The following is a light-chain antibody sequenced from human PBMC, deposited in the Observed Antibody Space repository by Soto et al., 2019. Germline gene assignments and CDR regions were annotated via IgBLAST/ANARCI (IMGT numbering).Light chain of an antibody. Sequence: QLVLTQPPSVSGAPGQRVTISCTGSSSNIGAGYYVHWDQQLPGTAPKLLIYGNSNRPSGVPDRFSGSKSGTSASLAITGLQAEDEADYYCQSYDSSLSGVFGGGTKLTVL. CDR2: GNS. V-gene: IGLV1-40*01. J-gene: IGLJ2*01. CDR1: SSNIGAGYY. CDR3: QSYDSSLSGV.